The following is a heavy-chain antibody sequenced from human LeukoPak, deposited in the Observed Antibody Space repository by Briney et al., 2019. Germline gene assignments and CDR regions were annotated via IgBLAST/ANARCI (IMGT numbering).Heavy chain of an antibody. CDR3: TTIISGSYYN. CDR1: GFTFSNAW. Sequence: GGSLRLSCAASGFTFSNAWMSWVRQAPGKGLEWAGRIKSKTDGGTTDYAAPVKGRFTIPRDDSKNTLYLQMNSLKTEDTAVYYCTTIISGSYYNWGQGTLVTVSS. CDR2: IKSKTDGGTT. D-gene: IGHD3-10*01. J-gene: IGHJ4*02. V-gene: IGHV3-15*01.